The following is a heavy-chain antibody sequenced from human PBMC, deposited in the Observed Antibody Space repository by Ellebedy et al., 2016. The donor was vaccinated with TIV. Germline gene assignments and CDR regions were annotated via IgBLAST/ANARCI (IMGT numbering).Heavy chain of an antibody. CDR1: GGSIGSYY. Sequence: MPSETLSLTCTVSGGSIGSYYWSWIRQPPGKGLEWIGYIYYSGSTNYNPSLKSRVTISVDTSKNQFSLKLSSVTAADTAVYYCASRERGDYRGYCSSTSCYAVDYWGQGTLVTVSS. D-gene: IGHD2-2*01. CDR3: ASRERGDYRGYCSSTSCYAVDY. J-gene: IGHJ4*02. CDR2: IYYSGST. V-gene: IGHV4-59*12.